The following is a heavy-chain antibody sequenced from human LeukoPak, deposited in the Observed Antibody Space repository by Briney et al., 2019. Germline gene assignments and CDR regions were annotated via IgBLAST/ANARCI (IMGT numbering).Heavy chain of an antibody. CDR3: ARDRTIFGVAQGAFDI. V-gene: IGHV1-18*01. J-gene: IGHJ3*02. Sequence: GAPVKVSCKASGYTFTSYGISWVRQAPGQGLEWMGWISAYNGNTNYAQKLQGRVTMTTDTSTSTAYMELRSLRSDDTAVYYCARDRTIFGVAQGAFDIWGQGTMVTVSS. CDR2: ISAYNGNT. D-gene: IGHD3-3*01. CDR1: GYTFTSYG.